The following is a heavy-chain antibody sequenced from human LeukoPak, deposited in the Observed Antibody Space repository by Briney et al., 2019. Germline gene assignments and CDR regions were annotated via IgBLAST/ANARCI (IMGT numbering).Heavy chain of an antibody. V-gene: IGHV1-46*01. CDR2: INPSGGST. D-gene: IGHD3-3*01. Sequence: ASVKVSCKASGYTFTSYYMHWVRQAPGQGLEWMGIINPSGGSTSYAQKFQGRVTMTGDMSTSTVYMELSSLRSEDTAVYYCARDLPQYYDFWSGWGYYFDYWGQGTLVTVSS. CDR1: GYTFTSYY. CDR3: ARDLPQYYDFWSGWGYYFDY. J-gene: IGHJ4*02.